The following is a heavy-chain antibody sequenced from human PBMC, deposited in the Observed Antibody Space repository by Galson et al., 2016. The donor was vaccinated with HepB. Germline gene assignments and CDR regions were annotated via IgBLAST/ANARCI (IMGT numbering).Heavy chain of an antibody. Sequence: SLRLSCAASGFIFSVYTMNWVRQAPGKGPEWVSSISSTTSHIYYADSVKGRFTISRDNTKHSLSLQMKSLGADDTAVYYCARNFDTSTVSRWFDPWGQGTLVTGSS. CDR1: GFIFSVYT. V-gene: IGHV3-21*01. CDR2: ISSTTSHI. J-gene: IGHJ5*02. CDR3: ARNFDTSTVSRWFDP. D-gene: IGHD5-18*01.